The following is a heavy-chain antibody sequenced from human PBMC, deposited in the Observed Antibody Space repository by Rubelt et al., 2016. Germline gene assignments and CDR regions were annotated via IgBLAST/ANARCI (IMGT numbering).Heavy chain of an antibody. J-gene: IGHJ3*02. D-gene: IGHD3-3*01. CDR3: ATVANGNTIAFDI. Sequence: QVQLVESGGGVVQPGRSLRLSCAASGFTFSSYAMHWVRQAPGKGLEWVAVIWYDGSDKYYADSVKGRFTISRDNSKNTPYLQMSTRRAEDAAVYYCATVANGNTIAFDIWGQGTMVTVSS. V-gene: IGHV3-33*08. CDR2: IWYDGSDK. CDR1: GFTFSSYA.